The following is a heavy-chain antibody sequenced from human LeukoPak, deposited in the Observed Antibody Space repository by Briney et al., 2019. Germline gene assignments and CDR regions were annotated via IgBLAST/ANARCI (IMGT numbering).Heavy chain of an antibody. CDR2: IWYDGSNK. V-gene: IGHV3-33*01. CDR3: ARDSGHAFDI. D-gene: IGHD6-25*01. Sequence: GGSLRLSCVASGFTFSTYGMHWVRQAPGKGLEWVVVIWYDGSNKYYGDSVKGRFTISRDNSKNTLYLQMNSLRAEDTAVYYCARDSGHAFDIWGQGTMVTVSS. CDR1: GFTFSTYG. J-gene: IGHJ3*02.